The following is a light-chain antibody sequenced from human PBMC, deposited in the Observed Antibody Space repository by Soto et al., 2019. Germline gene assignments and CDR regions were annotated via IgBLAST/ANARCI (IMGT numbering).Light chain of an antibody. CDR3: SSNTISNTSV. CDR2: DVS. J-gene: IGLJ1*01. V-gene: IGLV2-14*01. CDR1: SSDVGGYNY. Sequence: QPLLTQPASVSGSPGQSITISCTGTSSDVGGYNYVSWYQQHPGKAPKLMIYDVSNQPSGVSNRFSGYKSGNTASLTISGLQAEDEAGYYCSSNTISNTSVFGTGTSVTV.